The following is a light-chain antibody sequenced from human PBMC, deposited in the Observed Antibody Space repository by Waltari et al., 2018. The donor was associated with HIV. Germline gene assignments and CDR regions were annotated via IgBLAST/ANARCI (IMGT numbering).Light chain of an antibody. Sequence: QSVLTQPPSASGTPGQRVTISCSGSSSNIGITAVSWYQHRPGTAPKPLIFTNKQRPSWVPDRFSASKSGTSASLAISALQSDDEADYYCAAWDGSLRGGVFGGGTKLTV. CDR2: TNK. J-gene: IGLJ3*02. V-gene: IGLV1-47*01. CDR3: AAWDGSLRGGV. CDR1: SSNIGITA.